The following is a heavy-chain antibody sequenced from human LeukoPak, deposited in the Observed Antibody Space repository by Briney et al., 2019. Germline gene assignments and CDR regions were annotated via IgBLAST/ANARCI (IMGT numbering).Heavy chain of an antibody. J-gene: IGHJ4*02. CDR1: GVSFSGYY. CDR2: INHSGST. D-gene: IGHD6-13*01. Sequence: SETLSLTYAVYGVSFSGYYWSWIRQPPGKGLDWIWEINHSGSTNYNPSLKSRVTISVDTSKNQCSLKLSSVTAADTAVYYCATSSLLAAAGTCWYWGQGTLVTVSS. CDR3: ATSSLLAAAGTCWY. V-gene: IGHV4-34*01.